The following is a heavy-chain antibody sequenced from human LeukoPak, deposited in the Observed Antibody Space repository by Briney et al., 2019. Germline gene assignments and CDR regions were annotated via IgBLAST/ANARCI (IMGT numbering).Heavy chain of an antibody. Sequence: PSETLSLTCSVSGGPISTYYWSWIRQPAGKGLEWIGRISASGSTDSNPSLKSRVTMSVDTSKNQFSLNLTSVIAADTAVYYCARDLDYYGAGNYYKGYFDYWGQGTLATVSS. CDR1: GGPISTYY. J-gene: IGHJ4*02. V-gene: IGHV4-4*07. CDR3: ARDLDYYGAGNYYKGYFDY. D-gene: IGHD3-10*01. CDR2: ISASGST.